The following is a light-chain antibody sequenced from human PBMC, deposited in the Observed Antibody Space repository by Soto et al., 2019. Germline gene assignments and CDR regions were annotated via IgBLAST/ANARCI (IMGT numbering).Light chain of an antibody. V-gene: IGLV2-8*01. CDR2: EVN. CDR1: XSDVGAYNY. Sequence: QSALTQXXSXXXXXXXXVTXXCTXTXSDVGAYNYVSWYQQHPGKVPKLMVYEVNKRPSGVPDRFSGSKSGNTASLTVSGLQAEDEADYYCTSYAGGNNIFGTGTKLTVL. J-gene: IGLJ1*01. CDR3: TSYAGGNNI.